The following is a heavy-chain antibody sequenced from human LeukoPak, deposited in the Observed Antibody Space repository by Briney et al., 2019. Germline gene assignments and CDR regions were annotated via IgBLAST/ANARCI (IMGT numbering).Heavy chain of an antibody. Sequence: GGSLRLSCTVSGFTVSSNSMSWVRQAPGKGLEWDSFIYSDNTHYSDSVKRRFTISRDNSKNTLYLQMNSLRAEDTAVYYCARRAGAYSQPYDYWGQGTLVTVSS. D-gene: IGHD4/OR15-4a*01. J-gene: IGHJ4*02. CDR2: IYSDNT. CDR3: ARRAGAYSQPYDY. V-gene: IGHV3-53*01. CDR1: GFTVSSNS.